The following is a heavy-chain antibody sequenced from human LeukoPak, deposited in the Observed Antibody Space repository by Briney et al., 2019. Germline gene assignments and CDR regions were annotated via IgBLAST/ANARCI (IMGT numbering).Heavy chain of an antibody. CDR3: ARHGTYSSSWYLPFGY. CDR2: IYYSGST. Sequence: PSETLSLTCTVSGGSIRSSYWSWIRQPPGKGLEWIGYIYYSGSTNYNPSLKSRVTISLDTSKNQFYLKLSSVTAADTAVYYCARHGTYSSSWYLPFGYWGQGTLVTVSS. CDR1: GGSIRSSY. V-gene: IGHV4-59*08. D-gene: IGHD6-13*01. J-gene: IGHJ4*02.